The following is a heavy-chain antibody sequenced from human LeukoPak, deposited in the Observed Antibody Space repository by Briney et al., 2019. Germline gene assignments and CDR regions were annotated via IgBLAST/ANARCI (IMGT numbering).Heavy chain of an antibody. CDR1: GFIVSRYY. V-gene: IGHV3-53*01. CDR3: TKGSHEASAGFH. Sequence: GGSLRLSCVASGFIVSRYYMSWVRQAPGTALEWISVIYTGADTYYADSVRGRFTISRDDSKNTVYLQMNTLRADDTAVYYCTKGSHEASAGFHWGQGTLVTVSS. J-gene: IGHJ4*02. CDR2: IYTGADT. D-gene: IGHD1-26*01.